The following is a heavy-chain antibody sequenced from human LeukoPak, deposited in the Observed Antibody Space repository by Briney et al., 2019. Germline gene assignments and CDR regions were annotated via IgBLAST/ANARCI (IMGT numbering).Heavy chain of an antibody. CDR1: GGTFSSYA. D-gene: IGHD3-3*01. J-gene: IGHJ4*02. CDR2: IIPIFGTA. CDR3: ARGRFLEWLLYHPTFDY. V-gene: IGHV1-69*13. Sequence: SVKVSFKASGGTFSSYAISWVRQAPGQGLEWMGGIIPIFGTANYAQKFQGRATITADESTSTAYMELSSLRSEDTAVHYCARGRFLEWLLYHPTFDYWGQGTLVTVSS.